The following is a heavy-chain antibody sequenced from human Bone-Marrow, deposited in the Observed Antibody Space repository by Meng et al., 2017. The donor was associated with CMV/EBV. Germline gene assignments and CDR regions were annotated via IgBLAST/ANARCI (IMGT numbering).Heavy chain of an antibody. CDR1: GFTFSSYS. J-gene: IGHJ6*02. CDR3: ARDRFLEWLSGYYGMDV. V-gene: IGHV3-21*01. D-gene: IGHD3-3*01. CDR2: ISSSSSYI. Sequence: GESLKISCAASGFTFSSYSMNWVRQAPGKGLEWVSSISSSSSYIYYADSVKGRFTISRDNAKNSLYLQMNSLRAEDTAVYYCARDRFLEWLSGYYGMDVWGQGTTVTVPS.